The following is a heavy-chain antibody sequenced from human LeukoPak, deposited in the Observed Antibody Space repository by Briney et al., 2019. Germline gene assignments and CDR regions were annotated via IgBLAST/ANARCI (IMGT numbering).Heavy chain of an antibody. J-gene: IGHJ4*02. D-gene: IGHD1-26*01. CDR3: ARGMVWALRDY. CDR2: MNPNSGNT. V-gene: IGHV1-8*01. CDR1: GYTFTSYD. Sequence: ASVKFSCEAAGYTFTSYDINWVRPATGQGLEWMGWMNPNSGNTGYAQKFQGRVTMTRNTSISTAYMELSSLRSEDTAVYYCARGMVWALRDYWGQGTLVTVSS.